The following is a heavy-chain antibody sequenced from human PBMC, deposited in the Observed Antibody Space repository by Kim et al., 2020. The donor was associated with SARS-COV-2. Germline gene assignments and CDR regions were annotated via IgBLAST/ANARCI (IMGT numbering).Heavy chain of an antibody. CDR2: NP. D-gene: IGHD6-19*01. Sequence: NPRNARKFQARVSITRDTSATNAYLELSGLGSEDTAVYYCAREAVAGSFDYWGQGTLVTVSS. V-gene: IGHV1-3*01. CDR3: AREAVAGSFDY. J-gene: IGHJ4*02.